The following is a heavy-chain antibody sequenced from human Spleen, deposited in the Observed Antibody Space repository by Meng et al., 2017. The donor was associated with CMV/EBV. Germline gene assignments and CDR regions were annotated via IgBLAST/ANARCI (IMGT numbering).Heavy chain of an antibody. CDR3: ARGGHSNSWYLGY. Sequence: GGSLRLSCAASGFTFGPYTMNWVRQAPGKGLEWVSSIGSSGKYVYYADSVKGRFTISRDNAKDSLYLQRNILTAADTAVYYCARGGHSNSWYLGYWGQGTLVTVSS. D-gene: IGHD6-13*01. J-gene: IGHJ4*02. CDR1: GFTFGPYT. CDR2: IGSSGKYV. V-gene: IGHV3-21*01.